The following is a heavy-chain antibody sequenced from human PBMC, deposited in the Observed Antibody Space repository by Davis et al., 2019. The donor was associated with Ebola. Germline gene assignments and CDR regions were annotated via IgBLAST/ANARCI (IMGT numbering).Heavy chain of an antibody. V-gene: IGHV1-2*02. D-gene: IGHD3-10*01. CDR2: INPNSGGT. CDR1: GYTFTGYY. CDR3: ARRGMRQYNWLDP. Sequence: ASVKVSCKASGYTFTGYYMHWLRQAPGQGLEWMGWINPNSGGTNYAQKFQGRVTMTRDTSISTAYMELSRLISDDTAVYYCARRGMRQYNWLDPWGQGTLVTVSS. J-gene: IGHJ5*02.